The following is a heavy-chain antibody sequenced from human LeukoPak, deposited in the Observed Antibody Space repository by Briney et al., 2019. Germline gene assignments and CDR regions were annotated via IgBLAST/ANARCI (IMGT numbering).Heavy chain of an antibody. CDR1: GGSFSGYF. D-gene: IGHD3-10*01. Sequence: PSETLSLTCAVYGGSFSGYFWSWIRQSPGKGLEWIGEINHGGSTYYNPSLKSRVTISVDTSKNQFSLKLSSVTAADTAVYYCARPSYYYGSGSYYKGRYYFDYWGQGTLVTVSS. CDR3: ARPSYYYGSGSYYKGRYYFDY. V-gene: IGHV4-34*01. CDR2: INHGGST. J-gene: IGHJ4*02.